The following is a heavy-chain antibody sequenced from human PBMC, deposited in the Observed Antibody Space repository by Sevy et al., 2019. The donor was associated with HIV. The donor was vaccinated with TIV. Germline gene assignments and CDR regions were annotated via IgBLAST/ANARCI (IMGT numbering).Heavy chain of an antibody. CDR1: GGSISSSSYY. CDR3: ARKRMVVTP. Sequence: SETLSLTCTVSGGSISSSSYYWGWIRQPPGKGLEWIGSIYYSGSTYYNPSLKSRVTISVDTSKNQFSLKLSSVTAADTAVYYCARKRMVVTPWGQGTLVTVSS. V-gene: IGHV4-39*01. CDR2: IYYSGST. J-gene: IGHJ5*02. D-gene: IGHD2-21*02.